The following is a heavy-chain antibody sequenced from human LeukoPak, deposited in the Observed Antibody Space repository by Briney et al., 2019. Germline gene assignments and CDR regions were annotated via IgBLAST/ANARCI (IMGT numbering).Heavy chain of an antibody. D-gene: IGHD3-22*01. CDR3: ARALYYDSSGPGY. V-gene: IGHV3-11*05. CDR2: ISSSSSYT. Sequence: PGGSLRLSCAASGFTFSDYYMSWIHQAPGKGLEWVSYISSSSSYTNYADSVKGRFTISRDNAKNSLYLQMNSLRAEDTAVYYCARALYYDSSGPGYWGQGTLVTVSS. CDR1: GFTFSDYY. J-gene: IGHJ4*02.